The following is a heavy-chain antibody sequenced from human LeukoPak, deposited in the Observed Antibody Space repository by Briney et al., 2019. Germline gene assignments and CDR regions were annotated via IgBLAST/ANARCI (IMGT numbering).Heavy chain of an antibody. V-gene: IGHV3-48*03. CDR3: ARDNYYDSSGYPVNAFDI. D-gene: IGHD3-22*01. CDR1: GFTFSSYE. J-gene: IGHJ3*02. Sequence: GGSLRLSCAASGFTFSSYEMNWVRQAPGKGLEWVSYISSSGSTIYYADSVKGRFTIPRDNAKNSLYLQMNSLRAEDTAVYYCARDNYYDSSGYPVNAFDIWGQGTMVTVSS. CDR2: ISSSGSTI.